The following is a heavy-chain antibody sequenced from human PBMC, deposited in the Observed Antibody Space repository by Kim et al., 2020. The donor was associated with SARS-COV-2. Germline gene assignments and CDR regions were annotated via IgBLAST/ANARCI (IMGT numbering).Heavy chain of an antibody. CDR2: ISGSGGST. V-gene: IGHV3-23*01. Sequence: GGSLRLSCAASGFTFSSYAMSWVRQAPGKGLEWVSAISGSGGSTYYADSVKGRFTISRDNSKNTLYLQMNSLRAEDTAVYYCAKDYYYGSGSYGRFDYWGQGTLVTVSS. J-gene: IGHJ4*02. D-gene: IGHD3-10*01. CDR1: GFTFSSYA. CDR3: AKDYYYGSGSYGRFDY.